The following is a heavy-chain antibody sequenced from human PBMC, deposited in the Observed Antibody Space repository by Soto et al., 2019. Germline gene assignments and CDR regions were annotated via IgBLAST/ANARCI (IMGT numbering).Heavy chain of an antibody. J-gene: IGHJ4*02. Sequence: QITLKESGPALVKPTQTLTLSCTFSGFSLSSTAVGVAWIRQPPGKALEWLALVYWDDDNHYNPSLKSRLTVTKDTSKNQVILTMTNMDPVDTATYYCAHTAGWLHKNWGPGTQVTVSS. CDR2: VYWDDDN. V-gene: IGHV2-5*02. D-gene: IGHD5-12*01. CDR3: AHTAGWLHKN. CDR1: GFSLSSTAVG.